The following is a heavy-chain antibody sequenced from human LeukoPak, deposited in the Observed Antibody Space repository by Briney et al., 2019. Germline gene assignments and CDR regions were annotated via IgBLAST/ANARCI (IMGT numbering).Heavy chain of an antibody. CDR1: GGSIRSSDDY. D-gene: IGHD3-22*01. J-gene: IGHJ6*03. CDR3: TRAASSGPLFTYHMDV. CDR2: IYYTGSS. V-gene: IGHV4-39*07. Sequence: SETLSLTCSVSGGSIRSSDDYWGFVRQTPGKGLEWMGSIYYTGSSHYNPSLKSRATISVDTSKNQFSLKLTSVTAADTAVYYCTRAASSGPLFTYHMDVWGKGTTVTISS.